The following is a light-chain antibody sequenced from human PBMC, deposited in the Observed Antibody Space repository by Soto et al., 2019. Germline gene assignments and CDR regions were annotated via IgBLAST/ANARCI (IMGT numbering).Light chain of an antibody. CDR3: QQSYSTLFT. V-gene: IGKV1-39*01. J-gene: IGKJ3*01. CDR1: QTIIRY. Sequence: DIQMTQSPSSLSASVGDRVTITCRASQTIIRYLNWYQQKPGRAPNLLIYAASSLQSGVPSRFSGSGSGTEFTLTISSQQPEDFATYYCQQSYSTLFTFGPGTIVEIK. CDR2: AAS.